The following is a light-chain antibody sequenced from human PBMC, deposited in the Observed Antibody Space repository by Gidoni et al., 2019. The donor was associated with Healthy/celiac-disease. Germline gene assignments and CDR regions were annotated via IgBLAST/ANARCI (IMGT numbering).Light chain of an antibody. Sequence: DIVMTQSPDYQAVSLGERATINSKSSQSVLYSSNNKNYLAWYQQKPGQPPKLLIYWESTRESGVPDRFSGSGSGTDFTLTISILQAEDVAVYYCQQYYSTPYTFGQGTKLEIK. CDR3: QQYYSTPYT. V-gene: IGKV4-1*01. CDR1: QSVLYSSNNKNY. CDR2: WES. J-gene: IGKJ2*01.